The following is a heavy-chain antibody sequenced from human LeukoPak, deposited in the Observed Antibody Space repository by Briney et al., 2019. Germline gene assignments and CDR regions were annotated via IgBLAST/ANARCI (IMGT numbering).Heavy chain of an antibody. CDR1: GFTFSTSW. CDR3: ARGYGLQSTKNYFDY. D-gene: IGHD5-24*01. Sequence: GGSLRLSCAASGFTFSTSWMDWVRQAPGKGLVWVSRINTDGSSTSYADSVKGRFTISRDNAKNTLYLQMNSLGAEDTAVYYCARGYGLQSTKNYFDYWGQGTLVTVSS. V-gene: IGHV3-74*01. J-gene: IGHJ4*02. CDR2: INTDGSST.